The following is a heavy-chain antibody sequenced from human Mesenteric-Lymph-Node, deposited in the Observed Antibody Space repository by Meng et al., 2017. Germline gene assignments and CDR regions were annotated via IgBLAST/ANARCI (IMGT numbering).Heavy chain of an antibody. CDR1: GYPVTRYT. Sequence: QGQLVQSGAGGKEPGDSVKVPCKASGYPVTRYTMHWVRQAPGQGLEWMGWINTYTGNPTYAQGFTGRFVFSLDTSVTTAYLQISSLKAEDTAVYYCGRDIPGGEADYWGQGTLVTVSS. CDR3: GRDIPGGEADY. CDR2: INTYTGNP. V-gene: IGHV7-4-1*02. D-gene: IGHD2-21*01. J-gene: IGHJ4*02.